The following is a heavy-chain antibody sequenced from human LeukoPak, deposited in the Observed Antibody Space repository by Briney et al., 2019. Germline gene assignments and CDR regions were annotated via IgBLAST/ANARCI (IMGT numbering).Heavy chain of an antibody. V-gene: IGHV1-69*04. D-gene: IGHD2-15*01. J-gene: IGHJ4*02. CDR1: GGTFSSYA. CDR3: ARALPSRVVAATSDY. CDR2: IIPILGIA. Sequence: GASVKVSCKASGGTFSSYAISWVRQAPGQGLEWMGRIIPILGIANYAQKFQGRVTITADKSTSTAYMELSSLRSEDTAVYYCARALPSRVVAATSDYWGQGTLVTVSS.